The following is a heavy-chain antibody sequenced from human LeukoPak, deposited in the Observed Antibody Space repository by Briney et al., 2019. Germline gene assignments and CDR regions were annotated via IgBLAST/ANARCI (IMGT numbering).Heavy chain of an antibody. CDR1: GFTFSSYA. Sequence: TGESLRLSCAASGFTFSSYAMSWVRQAPGKGLEWVSAISGSGGTTYYADSVKGRFTISRDNSKNTLYLQMNSLRAEDTAVYYCAKSATGTTSNWFDPWGQGTLVTVS. CDR3: AKSATGTTSNWFDP. V-gene: IGHV3-23*01. D-gene: IGHD1-7*01. J-gene: IGHJ5*02. CDR2: ISGSGGTT.